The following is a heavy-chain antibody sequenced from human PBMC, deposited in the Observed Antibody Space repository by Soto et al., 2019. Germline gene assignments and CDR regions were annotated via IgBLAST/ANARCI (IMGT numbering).Heavy chain of an antibody. Sequence: GGSLRLSCAASGFTFSSYGMHWVRQAPGKGLEWVAVIWYDGSNKYYADSVKGRFTISRDNSKNTLYLQMNSLRAEDTAVYYCARTHDSSGYPTFDYWGQGTLVTVSS. CDR1: GFTFSSYG. D-gene: IGHD3-22*01. V-gene: IGHV3-33*01. J-gene: IGHJ4*02. CDR3: ARTHDSSGYPTFDY. CDR2: IWYDGSNK.